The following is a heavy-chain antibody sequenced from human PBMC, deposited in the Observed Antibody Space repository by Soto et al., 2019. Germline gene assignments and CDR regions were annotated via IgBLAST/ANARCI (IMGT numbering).Heavy chain of an antibody. Sequence: QVQLVQSGAEVKKPGSSVKVSCKASGGTFSSYAISWVRQAPGQGLEWMGGSIPIFGTANYAQKFQGRVTITADESTSTAYMGLSSLRSEDTAVYYCASAAPLLWFGELLSAWGQGTLVTVSS. D-gene: IGHD3-10*01. CDR3: ASAAPLLWFGELLSA. CDR1: GGTFSSYA. CDR2: SIPIFGTA. J-gene: IGHJ5*02. V-gene: IGHV1-69*12.